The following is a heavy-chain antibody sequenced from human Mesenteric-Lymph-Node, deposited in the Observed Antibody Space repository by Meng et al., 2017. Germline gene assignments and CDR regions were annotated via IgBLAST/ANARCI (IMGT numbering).Heavy chain of an antibody. V-gene: IGHV3-74*01. J-gene: IGHJ4*03. Sequence: GGSLRLSCAVSGFTFSSYWIHWVRQVPGKGLVWVSRINNDGSGTSYADSVKGRFTISRDNAKNTLHLQMNSLRAEDTAVYYCVRDKAPGYFDYWGQGTLVTVSS. CDR3: VRDKAPGYFDY. CDR2: INNDGSGT. CDR1: GFTFSSYW.